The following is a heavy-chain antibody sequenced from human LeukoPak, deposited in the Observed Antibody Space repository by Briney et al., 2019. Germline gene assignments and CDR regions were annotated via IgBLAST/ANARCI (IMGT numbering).Heavy chain of an antibody. Sequence: GGSLRLSCAASGFTFSSYSMNWVRQAPGKGLEWVSSISSSSSYIYYADSVKGRFTISRDNAKNTLYLQMNSLRAEDTAVYYCARALPYTLDFDYWGQGTLVTVSS. J-gene: IGHJ4*02. D-gene: IGHD3-16*01. CDR1: GFTFSSYS. CDR3: ARALPYTLDFDY. V-gene: IGHV3-21*01. CDR2: ISSSSSYI.